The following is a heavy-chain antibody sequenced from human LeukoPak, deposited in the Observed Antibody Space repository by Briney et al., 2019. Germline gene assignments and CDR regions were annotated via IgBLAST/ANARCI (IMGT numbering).Heavy chain of an antibody. D-gene: IGHD2-2*01. J-gene: IGHJ3*02. CDR1: GYSFTSYW. CDR2: IYPGDSDT. V-gene: IGHV5-51*01. CDR3: ARHDGCSSTSCSGAFDI. Sequence: GESLKISCKGSGYSFTSYWIGWVRQMPGKGLEWMGIIYPGDSDTRYSPSFQGQVTISVDKSISTAYLQWSSLKASDTAMYYCARHDGCSSTSCSGAFDIWGQGTMVTVSS.